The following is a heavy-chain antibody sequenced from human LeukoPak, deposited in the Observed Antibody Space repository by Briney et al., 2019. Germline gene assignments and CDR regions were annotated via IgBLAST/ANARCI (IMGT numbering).Heavy chain of an antibody. Sequence: SVKVSCKASGGTFSSYAISWVRQAPGQGLEWMGGIIPIFGTANYAQKFQGRVTITADESTSTAYMELSSLRSEDTAVYYCARDRDQLYDFWSGYYSLDYWGQGTLVTVSS. CDR3: ARDRDQLYDFWSGYYSLDY. D-gene: IGHD3-3*01. CDR2: IIPIFGTA. CDR1: GGTFSSYA. V-gene: IGHV1-69*13. J-gene: IGHJ4*02.